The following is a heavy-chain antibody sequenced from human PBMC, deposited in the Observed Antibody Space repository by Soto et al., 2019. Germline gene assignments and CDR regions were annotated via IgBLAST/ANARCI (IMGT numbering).Heavy chain of an antibody. CDR1: GGSISSGGHS. Sequence: SETLSLTCAVSGGSISSGGHSWSWIRQPPGKGLEWIGYISHSGSTYYNPSLKSRATISVDRPKNQFSLKLSSVTAADTAVYYCARGGLLPDYWGQGTLVTVSS. CDR3: ARGGLLPDY. D-gene: IGHD6-19*01. J-gene: IGHJ4*02. V-gene: IGHV4-30-2*01. CDR2: ISHSGST.